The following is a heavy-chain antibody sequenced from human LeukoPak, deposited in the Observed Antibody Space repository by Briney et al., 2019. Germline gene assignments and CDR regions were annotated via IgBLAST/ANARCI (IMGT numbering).Heavy chain of an antibody. V-gene: IGHV4-34*01. CDR1: GGSFSGYY. D-gene: IGHD3-10*01. CDR3: ARGGGFYGSGTTHFDY. J-gene: IGHJ4*02. Sequence: SETLSLTCAVYGGSFSGYYWSWIRQPPGKGLEWIGEINHSGSTNYNPSLKSRVTISVDTSKNQFSLKLSSVTAADTAVYYCARGGGFYGSGTTHFDYWGQGTLATVSS. CDR2: INHSGST.